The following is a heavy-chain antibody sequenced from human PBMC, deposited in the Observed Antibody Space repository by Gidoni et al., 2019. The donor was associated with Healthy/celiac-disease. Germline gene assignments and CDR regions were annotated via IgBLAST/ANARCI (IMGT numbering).Heavy chain of an antibody. V-gene: IGHV3-30*18. J-gene: IGHJ2*01. D-gene: IGHD2-15*01. CDR3: AKDMTPYWYFDL. CDR1: GFPFSSSG. CDR2: ITYDGSNK. Sequence: QVQLVESRRRVVQPGRYLRLPCAASGFPFSSSGMHWVRQVPGKGLEWVAVITYDGSNKYYADSVKGRFTISRDNSKNTLYLQMNSLRAEDTAVYYCAKDMTPYWYFDLWGRGPLVTVSS.